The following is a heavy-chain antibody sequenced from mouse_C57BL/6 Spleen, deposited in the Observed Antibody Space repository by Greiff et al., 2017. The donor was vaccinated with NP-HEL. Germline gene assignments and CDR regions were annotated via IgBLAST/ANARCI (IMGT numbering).Heavy chain of an antibody. D-gene: IGHD1-1*01. V-gene: IGHV1-74*01. CDR1: GYTFTSYW. CDR2: IHPSDSDT. Sequence: VKLQQPGAELVKPGASVKVSCKASGYTFTSYWMHWVKQRPGQGLEWIGRIHPSDSDTNYNQKFKGKATLTVDKSSSTAYMQLSSLTSEDSAVYYCAIYPFDYGSSSDYWGQGTTLTVSS. CDR3: AIYPFDYGSSSDY. J-gene: IGHJ2*01.